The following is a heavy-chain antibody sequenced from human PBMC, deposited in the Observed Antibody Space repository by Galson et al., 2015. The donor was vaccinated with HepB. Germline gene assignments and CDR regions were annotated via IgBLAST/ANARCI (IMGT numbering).Heavy chain of an antibody. J-gene: IGHJ4*02. Sequence: SVKVSCKASGYTFTSYAMHWVRQAPGQRLEWMGWINAGNGNTKYSQKFQGRVTITRDTSASTAYMELSSLRSEDTAVYYWARSGNVVVTAISGANYWGQGTLVTVSS. D-gene: IGHD2-21*02. CDR2: INAGNGNT. CDR1: GYTFTSYA. V-gene: IGHV1-3*01. CDR3: ARSGNVVVTAISGANY.